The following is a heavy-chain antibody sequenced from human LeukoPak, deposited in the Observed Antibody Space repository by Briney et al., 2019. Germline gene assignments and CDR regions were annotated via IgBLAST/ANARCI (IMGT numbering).Heavy chain of an antibody. CDR1: GYTFTGYH. CDR2: INPNSGGT. J-gene: IGHJ4*02. CDR3: AREGDLGHQWLVRYFDY. D-gene: IGHD6-19*01. V-gene: IGHV1-2*06. Sequence: ASVKVSCKASGYTFTGYHMHWVRQAPGQGLEWMGRINPNSGGTNYAQKFQGRVTMTRDTSISTAYMELSRLRPDDTAVYYCAREGDLGHQWLVRYFDYWGQGTLVTVSS.